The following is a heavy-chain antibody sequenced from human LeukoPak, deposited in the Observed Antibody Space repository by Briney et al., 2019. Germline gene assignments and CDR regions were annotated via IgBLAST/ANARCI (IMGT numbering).Heavy chain of an antibody. V-gene: IGHV1-46*01. Sequence: ASVKVSCKTSGYTFTSYYIHWVRQAPGQGLEWMGIINPIGGTTDYPQKFQGRVTMTRDTSTSTVYMELSSLSPEDTAVYYCARQQGLQNLNFDYWGQGALVTVSS. CDR1: GYTFTSYY. D-gene: IGHD4-11*01. J-gene: IGHJ4*02. CDR2: INPIGGTT. CDR3: ARQQGLQNLNFDY.